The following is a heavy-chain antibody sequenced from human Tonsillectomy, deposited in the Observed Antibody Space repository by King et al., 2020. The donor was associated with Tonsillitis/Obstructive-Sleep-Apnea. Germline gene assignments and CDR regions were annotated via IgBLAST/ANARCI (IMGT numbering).Heavy chain of an antibody. Sequence: VQLVESGAEVKKPGESLKISCKGSGYSFTSYWIGWVRQMPGKGLEWMGIIYPGDSDTRYSPSFQGQVTISADKSISTAYLQWSSLKASDTAMYYCARQNSGYDYGGPDDAFDIWGQGTMVTVSS. CDR1: GYSFTSYW. CDR3: ARQNSGYDYGGPDDAFDI. V-gene: IGHV5-51*01. D-gene: IGHD5-12*01. J-gene: IGHJ3*02. CDR2: IYPGDSDT.